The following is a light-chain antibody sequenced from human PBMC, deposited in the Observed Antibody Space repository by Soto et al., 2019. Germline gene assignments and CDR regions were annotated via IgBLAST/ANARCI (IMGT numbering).Light chain of an antibody. Sequence: DIQLTQSPSFLSASVGDRVTITCRASQGISSYLAWYQQKPGKAPKLLIYAASTLQSGVPSRFSGSGSWTEFTLTISSLQPEDCATYDCQQLNSYPVAFGQGTTLEIK. CDR2: AAS. J-gene: IGKJ2*01. CDR1: QGISSY. V-gene: IGKV1-9*01. CDR3: QQLNSYPVA.